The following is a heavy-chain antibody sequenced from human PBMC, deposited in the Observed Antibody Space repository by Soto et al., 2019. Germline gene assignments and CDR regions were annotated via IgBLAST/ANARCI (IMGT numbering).Heavy chain of an antibody. Sequence: SGGSLRLSCAASGFTFSSYSMNWVRQAPGKGLEWVSSISSSSSYIYYADSVKGRFTISRDNAKNSLYLQMNSLRAEDTAVYYCARDGDDILTGSTIFDYWGQGTLVTVSS. V-gene: IGHV3-21*01. J-gene: IGHJ4*02. CDR2: ISSSSSYI. CDR1: GFTFSSYS. D-gene: IGHD3-9*01. CDR3: ARDGDDILTGSTIFDY.